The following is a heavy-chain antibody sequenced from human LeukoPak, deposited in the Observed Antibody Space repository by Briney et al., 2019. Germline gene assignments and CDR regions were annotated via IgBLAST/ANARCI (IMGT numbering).Heavy chain of an antibody. CDR3: ANGLLAVAGTGGVEGVS. CDR2: IRYDGTNK. Sequence: PGGSLRLSCAASGFIFSSYGMHWVRQAPGKGLEWVAFIRYDGTNKYYVDSVKGRLTISRDNAKNTLYLQMNSLRAEDTAVYYCANGLLAVAGTGGVEGVSWGQGTLVTVSS. CDR1: GFIFSSYG. V-gene: IGHV3-30*02. J-gene: IGHJ5*02. D-gene: IGHD6-19*01.